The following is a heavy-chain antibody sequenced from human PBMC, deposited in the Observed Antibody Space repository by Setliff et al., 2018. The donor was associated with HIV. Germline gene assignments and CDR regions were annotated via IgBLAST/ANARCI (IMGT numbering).Heavy chain of an antibody. CDR1: GYTFINYV. J-gene: IGHJ4*02. V-gene: IGHV1-3*01. CDR3: AEVTCSPDSCFLDY. D-gene: IGHD2-15*01. Sequence: GASVKVSCKASGYTFINYVIHWVRQAPGQRLEWMGWINAGNGDTKYSQKFQGRVTITRDTSASTAYMELSSLRSEDTAVYYCAEVTCSPDSCFLDYWGQGTLVTVSS. CDR2: INAGNGDT.